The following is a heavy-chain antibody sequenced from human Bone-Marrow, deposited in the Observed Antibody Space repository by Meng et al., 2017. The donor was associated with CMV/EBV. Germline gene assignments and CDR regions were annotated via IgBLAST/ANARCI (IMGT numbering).Heavy chain of an antibody. J-gene: IGHJ5*02. V-gene: IGHV3-21*01. D-gene: IGHD2-2*01. Sequence: GGSLRLSCAASGFTFSSYSMNWVRQAPGKGLEWVSSISSSSSYIYYADSVKGRFTISRDNAKNSLYLQMNSLRAEDTAVYYCACLGYCSSTSCYFGSWFDPWGQGTLVTVSS. CDR3: ACLGYCSSTSCYFGSWFDP. CDR1: GFTFSSYS. CDR2: ISSSSSYI.